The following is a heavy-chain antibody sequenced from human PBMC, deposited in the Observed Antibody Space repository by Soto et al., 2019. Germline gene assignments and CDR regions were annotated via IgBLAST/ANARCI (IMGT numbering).Heavy chain of an antibody. D-gene: IGHD1-1*01. CDR3: ASVRYNGNDYXYYGMDV. Sequence: SVKVACKASGGTFSSYAISWVRQAPGQGLEWMGGIIPIFGTANYAQKFQGRVTITADKSTSTAYMELSSLRSEDTAVHYCASVRYNGNDYXYYGMDVWGQGTMVTVSS. J-gene: IGHJ6*02. V-gene: IGHV1-69*06. CDR2: IIPIFGTA. CDR1: GGTFSSYA.